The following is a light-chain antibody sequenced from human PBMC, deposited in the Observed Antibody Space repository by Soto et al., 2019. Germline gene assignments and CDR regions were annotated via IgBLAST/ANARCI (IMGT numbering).Light chain of an antibody. V-gene: IGKV1D-16*01. CDR2: AAS. CDR3: QQYEIDPPT. CDR1: QDIRSW. J-gene: IGKJ4*01. Sequence: DIQMTQSPSSLSASVGDRVTITCRASQDIRSWLAWYQQKPEKAPRSLIYAASNLQSGVPSRFSGSGSGTDFTLTISSLQPVDVATYSCQQYEIDPPTFGGGNKGDLK.